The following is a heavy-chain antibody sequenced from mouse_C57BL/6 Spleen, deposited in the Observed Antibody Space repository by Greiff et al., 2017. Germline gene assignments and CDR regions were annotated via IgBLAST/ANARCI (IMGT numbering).Heavy chain of an antibody. CDR2: INPNNGGT. Sequence: VQLQQSGPELVKPGASVKISCKASGYTFTDYYMNWVKQSHGKSLEWIGNINPNNGGTSYNQKFKGKATLTVDKSSSTAYMELRSLTSEDSAVYYCASRGGYRSWFADGGQGTLVTVSA. CDR3: ASRGGYRSWFAD. D-gene: IGHD2-2*01. CDR1: GYTFTDYY. V-gene: IGHV1-26*01. J-gene: IGHJ3*01.